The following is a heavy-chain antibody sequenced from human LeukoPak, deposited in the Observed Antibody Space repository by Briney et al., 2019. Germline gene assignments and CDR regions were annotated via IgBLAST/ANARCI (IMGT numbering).Heavy chain of an antibody. CDR3: AREQSKGQWLAYNWFDP. D-gene: IGHD6-19*01. V-gene: IGHV4-59*12. CDR2: IYYSGST. J-gene: IGHJ5*02. Sequence: SETLSLTCTVSGGSISSYYWSWIRQPPGKGLEWIGYIYYSGSTNYNPSLKSRVTISVDTSKNQLSLKLSSVTAADTAVYYCAREQSKGQWLAYNWFDPWGQGTLVTVSS. CDR1: GGSISSYY.